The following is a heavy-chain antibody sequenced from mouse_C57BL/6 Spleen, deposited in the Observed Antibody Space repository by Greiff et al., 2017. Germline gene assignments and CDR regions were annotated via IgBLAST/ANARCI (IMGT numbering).Heavy chain of an antibody. Sequence: DVKLVESGGGLVKPGGSLKLSCAASGFTFSDYGMHWVRQAPEKGLEWVAYISSGSSTIYYADTVNGRFTISRENAKNTLFLQMTSLGSEDTAMYYCARDGYYGYFDVWGTGTTVTVSS. V-gene: IGHV5-17*01. CDR2: ISSGSSTI. D-gene: IGHD2-3*01. J-gene: IGHJ1*03. CDR3: ARDGYYGYFDV. CDR1: GFTFSDYG.